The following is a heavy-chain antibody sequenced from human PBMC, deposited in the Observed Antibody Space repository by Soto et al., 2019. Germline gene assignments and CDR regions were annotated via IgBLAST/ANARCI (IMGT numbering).Heavy chain of an antibody. CDR1: GGTFISYA. Sequence: ASVKVSCKASGGTFISYAISWVRQAPGQGXEWMGGIIPIFGTANYAQKFQGRVTITADKSTSTAYMELSSRRSEDTAVYYCASYLDYYDSSGYYDARAFDIWGQGTMVTVSS. CDR3: ASYLDYYDSSGYYDARAFDI. D-gene: IGHD3-22*01. V-gene: IGHV1-69*06. CDR2: IIPIFGTA. J-gene: IGHJ3*02.